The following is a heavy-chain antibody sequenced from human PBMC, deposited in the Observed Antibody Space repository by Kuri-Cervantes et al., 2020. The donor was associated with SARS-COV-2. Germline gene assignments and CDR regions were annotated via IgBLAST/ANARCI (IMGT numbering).Heavy chain of an antibody. CDR2: INHSGST. J-gene: IGHJ6*03. D-gene: IGHD6-6*01. CDR3: ARPYSSSCVYSYFYYMDI. Sequence: SQTLSLTCAVYGGSFSGYYWSWIRQPPGKGLEWIGEINHSGSTNYNPSLKSRVTISVDTSKNQFSLKLSSVTAADTAVYYCARPYSSSCVYSYFYYMDIWGKGTTVTVSS. CDR1: GGSFSGYY. V-gene: IGHV4-34*01.